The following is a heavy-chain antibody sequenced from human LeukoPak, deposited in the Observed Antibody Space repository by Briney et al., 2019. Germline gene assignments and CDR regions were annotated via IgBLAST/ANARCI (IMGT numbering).Heavy chain of an antibody. D-gene: IGHD1-26*01. V-gene: IGHV3-33*08. CDR3: ARDLITNTGTYYGLDY. J-gene: IGHJ4*02. CDR1: GFSFSTYG. Sequence: PGRSLRLSCAASGFSFSTYGMHWVRQAPGKGLEWVAVIWYDGSNKYYADSVKGRFTVSRDNSKSTLYLQMDSLRAEDTAVYYCARDLITNTGTYYGLDYWGQGTLVTVSS. CDR2: IWYDGSNK.